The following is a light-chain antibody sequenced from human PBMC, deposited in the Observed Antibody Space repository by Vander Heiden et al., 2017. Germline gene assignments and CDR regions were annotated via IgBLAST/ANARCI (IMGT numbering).Light chain of an antibody. CDR2: DVN. CDR3: SSETTSRTHVL. V-gene: IGLV2-14*01. CDR1: NSDVGVYKS. J-gene: IGLJ2*01. Sequence: QSALTQPASVSGSPGQSITISCTGTNSDVGVYKSVSWYQQNPGKAPKLIIYDVNYRPSGVSDRFSGSKSGNTASLTISGLQAEDEADYYCSSETTSRTHVLFGGGTKVTVL.